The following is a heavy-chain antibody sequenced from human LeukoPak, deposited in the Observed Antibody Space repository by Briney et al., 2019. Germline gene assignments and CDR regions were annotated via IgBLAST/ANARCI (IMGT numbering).Heavy chain of an antibody. D-gene: IGHD2-2*01. V-gene: IGHV3-11*01. CDR1: GFTFSDYY. Sequence: PGGSLRLSCAASGFTFSDYYMSWIRQAPGKGLEWVSYISSSGSTIYYAGSVKGRFTISRDNAKNSLYLQMNSLRAEDTAVYYCARAQYCSSTSCYPPYYGMDVWGQGTTVTVSS. CDR3: ARAQYCSSTSCYPPYYGMDV. CDR2: ISSSGSTI. J-gene: IGHJ6*02.